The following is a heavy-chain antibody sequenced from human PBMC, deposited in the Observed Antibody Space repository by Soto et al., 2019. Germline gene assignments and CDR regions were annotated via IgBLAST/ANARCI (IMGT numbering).Heavy chain of an antibody. Sequence: SETLSLTCTVSGGSISSGDYSWSWVRQSPGKGLEWIGHIYNSGITYYNPSLKSRVVISIDTSRNQFSLRLNSLTAADRAVYFCARGVTVFGLVSRFWFDLWGQGPVVTVSS. V-gene: IGHV4-30-4*01. CDR3: ARGVTVFGLVSRFWFDL. CDR1: GGSISSGDYS. CDR2: IYNSGIT. D-gene: IGHD3-3*01. J-gene: IGHJ5*02.